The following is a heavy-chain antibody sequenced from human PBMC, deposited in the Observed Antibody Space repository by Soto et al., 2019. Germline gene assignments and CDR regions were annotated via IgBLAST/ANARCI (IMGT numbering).Heavy chain of an antibody. Sequence: GGSLRLSCAASGFTFSSYGMHWVRQAPGKGLEWVAVIWYDGSNKYYADSVKGRFTISRDNSKNTLYLQMNSPRAEDTAVYYCARDRDDILTGYYPDYWGQGILVTVSS. D-gene: IGHD3-9*01. CDR3: ARDRDDILTGYYPDY. V-gene: IGHV3-33*01. CDR1: GFTFSSYG. J-gene: IGHJ4*02. CDR2: IWYDGSNK.